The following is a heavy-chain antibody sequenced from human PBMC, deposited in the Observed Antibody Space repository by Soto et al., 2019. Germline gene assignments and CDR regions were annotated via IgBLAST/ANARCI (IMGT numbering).Heavy chain of an antibody. Sequence: SGPTLVNPTQTLTLTCSLSGISLSTSGVGLGWIRQTPGKALEWLALIYWNDDKHYSPSLKSRLTITKDTSKNQAVLTMTNVDPVDTATYYCARGLATLPVFAFDVWGQGTAVTVSS. CDR2: IYWNDDK. CDR1: GISLSTSGVG. V-gene: IGHV2-5*01. J-gene: IGHJ3*01. CDR3: ARGLATLPVFAFDV. D-gene: IGHD6-6*01.